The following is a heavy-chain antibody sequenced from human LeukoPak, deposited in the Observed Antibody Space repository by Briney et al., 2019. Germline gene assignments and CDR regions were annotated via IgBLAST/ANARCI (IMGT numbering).Heavy chain of an antibody. J-gene: IGHJ5*02. CDR1: GGSISSGGYS. D-gene: IGHD4-17*01. CDR3: ARGPDYDVSWFDP. Sequence: PSETLSLTCAVSGGSISSGGYSWSWLRQPPGKGLEWIGYIYYSGSNYYNPSLKSRVTISIDTSKKQFSLKLSSVTAADTAVYYCARGPDYDVSWFDPWGQGTLVTVSS. V-gene: IGHV4-30-4*07. CDR2: IYYSGSN.